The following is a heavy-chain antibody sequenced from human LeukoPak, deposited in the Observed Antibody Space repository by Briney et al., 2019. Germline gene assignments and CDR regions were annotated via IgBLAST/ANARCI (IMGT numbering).Heavy chain of an antibody. CDR1: GFTFSSYA. J-gene: IGHJ4*02. CDR3: AKARLLEWLLLNY. CDR2: ISGSGGSA. D-gene: IGHD3-3*01. Sequence: GGSLRLSCAASGFTFSSYAMSWVRQAPGKGLEWVSAISGSGGSAYYADSVKGRFTISRDNSKNTLYLQMNSLRAEDTAVYYCAKARLLEWLLLNYWGQGTLVTVSS. V-gene: IGHV3-23*01.